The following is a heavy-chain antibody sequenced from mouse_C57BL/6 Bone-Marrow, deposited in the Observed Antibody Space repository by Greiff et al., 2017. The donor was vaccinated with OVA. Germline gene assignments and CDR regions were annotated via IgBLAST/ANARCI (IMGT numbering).Heavy chain of an antibody. D-gene: IGHD2-4*01. CDR1: GFTFSSYA. J-gene: IGHJ2*01. CDR3: ARDGGDYDDFDY. Sequence: EVKLMESGGGLVKPGGSLKLSCAASGFTFSSYAMSWVRQTPEKRLEWVATISDGGSYTYYPDNVKVRFTISRDNAKNNLYLQMSHLKSEDTAMYYCARDGGDYDDFDYWGQGTTLTVSS. CDR2: ISDGGSYT. V-gene: IGHV5-4*01.